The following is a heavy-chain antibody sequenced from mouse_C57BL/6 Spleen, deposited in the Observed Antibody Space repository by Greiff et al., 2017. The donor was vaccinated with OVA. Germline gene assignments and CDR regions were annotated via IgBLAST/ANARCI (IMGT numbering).Heavy chain of an antibody. J-gene: IGHJ2*01. D-gene: IGHD2-5*01. CDR3: ARSDYSNYGYFDD. CDR2: IHPNSGST. CDR1: GYTFTSYW. V-gene: IGHV1-64*01. Sequence: QVQLQQSGAELVKPGASVKLSCKASGYTFTSYWMHWVKQRPGQGLEWIGMIHPNSGSTNYNEKFKSKATLTVDKSSSTAYMQLSSLTSEDSAVYYCARSDYSNYGYFDDWGQGTTLTVSS.